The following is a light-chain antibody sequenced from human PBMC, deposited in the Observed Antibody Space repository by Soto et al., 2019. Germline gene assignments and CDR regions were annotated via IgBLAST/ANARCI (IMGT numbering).Light chain of an antibody. CDR3: QQRSNWRT. Sequence: EILLTQSPGPLSVSPGERATLSCRASQSVSSYLAWYQQKPGQAPRLLIYDASTRATGIPARFSGSGSGTDFTLTISSLEPEDFAVYYCQQRSNWRTFGQGTKVDI. CDR1: QSVSSY. CDR2: DAS. J-gene: IGKJ1*01. V-gene: IGKV3-11*01.